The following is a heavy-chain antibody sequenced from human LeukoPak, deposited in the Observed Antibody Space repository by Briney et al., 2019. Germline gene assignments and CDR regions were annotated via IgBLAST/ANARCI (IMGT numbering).Heavy chain of an antibody. CDR2: VYFSGST. CDR1: NASIRSYNHY. J-gene: IGHJ4*02. CDR3: ARSLPVTKVLFDT. Sequence: PSETLSLTCTVSNASIRSYNHYWGWIRQSPVRGLEWIGGVYFSGSTYYNPSLKDRVAMSVDMSKNQFFLKLNSVTAPDTAVYYCARSLPVTKVLFDTWGQGTLVTVSS. D-gene: IGHD2-2*01. V-gene: IGHV4-39*01.